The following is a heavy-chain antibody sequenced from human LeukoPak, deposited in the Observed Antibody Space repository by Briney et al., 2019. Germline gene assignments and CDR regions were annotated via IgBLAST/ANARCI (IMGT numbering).Heavy chain of an antibody. CDR3: AREVGDDSGSSIDY. D-gene: IGHD1-26*01. CDR2: IYYSGST. Sequence: SETLSLTCTVSGGSISSGGYYWSWIRQPPGKGLEWVGYIYYSGSTNYDPSLKSRVTISVDTSKNQFSLKLSSVTAADTAVYYCAREVGDDSGSSIDYWGQGTLVTVSS. V-gene: IGHV4-61*08. J-gene: IGHJ4*02. CDR1: GGSISSGGYY.